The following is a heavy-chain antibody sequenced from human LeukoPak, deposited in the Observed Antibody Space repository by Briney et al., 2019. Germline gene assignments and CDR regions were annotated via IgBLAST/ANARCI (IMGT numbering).Heavy chain of an antibody. CDR1: GFTFDDYA. J-gene: IGHJ4*02. D-gene: IGHD4-23*01. CDR3: AKDIDFYGGNFDY. Sequence: GGSQRLSCAASGFTFDDYAMHWVRQAPGKGLEWVSGISWNSGSIGYADSVKGRFTIPRDNAKNSLYLQMNSLRAEDTALYYCAKDIDFYGGNFDYWGQGTLVTVSS. CDR2: ISWNSGSI. V-gene: IGHV3-9*01.